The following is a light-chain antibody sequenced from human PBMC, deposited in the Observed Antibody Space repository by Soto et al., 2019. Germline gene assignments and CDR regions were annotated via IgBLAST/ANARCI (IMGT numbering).Light chain of an antibody. Sequence: EGVLTQSPGTLSLSPGERATLSCRASQSVSSSYLAWYQQKPGQAPRLLIYDASTRATGIPDRFSASGSGTDFTLTISGLEPEDFAVYYCQQYGSSLITFGQGTRLEIK. J-gene: IGKJ5*01. CDR1: QSVSSSY. V-gene: IGKV3-20*01. CDR2: DAS. CDR3: QQYGSSLIT.